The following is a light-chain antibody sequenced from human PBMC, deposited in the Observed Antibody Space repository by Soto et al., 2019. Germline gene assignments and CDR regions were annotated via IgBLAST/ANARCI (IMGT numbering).Light chain of an antibody. J-gene: IGKJ2*01. CDR3: QQYGGSPPYT. V-gene: IGKV3-20*01. CDR2: GAS. CDR1: QAISSSN. Sequence: EVVLTQSPGTLSLSPGERATLYCRSSQAISSSNLAWCQQKPGQDPRLLISGASSRATGIPDRFSGSGSGTDFTLTISRLEPEDFAVYYCQQYGGSPPYTFGQGTKLEIK.